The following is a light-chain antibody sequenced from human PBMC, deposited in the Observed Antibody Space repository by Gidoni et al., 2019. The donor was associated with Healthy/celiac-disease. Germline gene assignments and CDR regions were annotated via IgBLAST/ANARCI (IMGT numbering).Light chain of an antibody. CDR3: CSYAGSYRYV. Sequence: QSALPQPRSVSGSPGPPVTISCTGTSSDVVGYNYVSWYQQPPGKAPKLMIYDVSKRPSGVPDRFSGSKSGNTASLTISGLQAEDEADYYCCSYAGSYRYVFGTGTKVTVL. CDR2: DVS. J-gene: IGLJ1*01. CDR1: SSDVVGYNY. V-gene: IGLV2-11*01.